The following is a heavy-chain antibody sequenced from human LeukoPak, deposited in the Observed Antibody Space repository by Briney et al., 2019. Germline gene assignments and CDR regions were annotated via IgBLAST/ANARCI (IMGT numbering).Heavy chain of an antibody. V-gene: IGHV4-59*01. CDR2: IYYSGST. J-gene: IGHJ6*02. CDR3: ARSSGSYSNYYYYGMDV. D-gene: IGHD1-26*01. CDR1: GASITSYY. Sequence: SETLSLTCTVSGASITSYYWSWIRQPPGKGLEWIGYIYYSGSTNYNPSLKSRVTISVDTSKNQFSLKLSSVTAADTAVYYCARSSGSYSNYYYYGMDVWGQGTTVTVSS.